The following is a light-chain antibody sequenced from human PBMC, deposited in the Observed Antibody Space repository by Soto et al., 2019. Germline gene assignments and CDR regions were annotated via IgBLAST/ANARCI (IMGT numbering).Light chain of an antibody. CDR1: SSDVGGYNY. CDR3: CPYGDNF. J-gene: IGLJ1*01. V-gene: IGLV2-11*01. CDR2: DVS. Sequence: QSALTQPRSVSGSPGQSVTISCTGTSSDVGGYNYVSWYQQHPGKAPKLMIYDVSKRPSGVPDRFSGSKSGNTASLTISGLQVEDEADYYCCPYGDNFFGPGTKLT.